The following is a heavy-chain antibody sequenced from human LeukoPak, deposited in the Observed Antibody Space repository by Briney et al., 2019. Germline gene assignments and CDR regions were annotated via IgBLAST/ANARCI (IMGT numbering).Heavy chain of an antibody. J-gene: IGHJ4*02. D-gene: IGHD6-19*01. CDR2: IIPILGIA. V-gene: IGHV1-69*04. CDR1: GGTFSSYA. Sequence: ASVKVSCKASGGTFSSYAISWVRQAPGQGLEWMGRIIPILGIANYAQKFQGRVTITADKSTSTAYMELSSLRSEDTAVYYCARQLNSGWTAGYWGQGTLVTVSS. CDR3: ARQLNSGWTAGY.